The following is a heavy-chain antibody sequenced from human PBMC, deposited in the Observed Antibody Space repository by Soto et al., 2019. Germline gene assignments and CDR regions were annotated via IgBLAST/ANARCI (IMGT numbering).Heavy chain of an antibody. CDR2: IIPIFGTA. D-gene: IGHD1-1*01. Sequence: QVQLVQSGAEVKKPGSSVKVSCKASGGTFSSYAISWVRQAPGQGLEWMGGIIPIFGTANYAQKFQGRVTITADESTSTAYMELSSLRSEDTAVYYCAREGFPDWMESSYGMDVWGQGTTVTASS. J-gene: IGHJ6*02. V-gene: IGHV1-69*01. CDR1: GGTFSSYA. CDR3: AREGFPDWMESSYGMDV.